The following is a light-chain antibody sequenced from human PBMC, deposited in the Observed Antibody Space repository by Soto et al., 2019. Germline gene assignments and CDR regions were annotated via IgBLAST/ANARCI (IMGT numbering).Light chain of an antibody. CDR2: HAS. Sequence: DIQMTQSPSTLSASIGDRVTITCRASQPINNWLAWYQQKPGKAPNLLIYHASNLETGVPSRVSGSAFGTEFNLNLSSLQHDDFATYYCQHYTSYAWTFGHGTKVEIK. CDR3: QHYTSYAWT. V-gene: IGKV1-5*01. J-gene: IGKJ1*01. CDR1: QPINNW.